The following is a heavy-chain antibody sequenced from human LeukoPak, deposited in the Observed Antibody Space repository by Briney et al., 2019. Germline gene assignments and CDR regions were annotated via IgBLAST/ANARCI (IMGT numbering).Heavy chain of an antibody. V-gene: IGHV4-59*01. CDR2: IYYSGST. D-gene: IGHD3-10*01. J-gene: IGHJ5*02. CDR1: GGSISSYY. CDR3: ARFPIYLPGRGYGSGSYYNWGFDP. Sequence: SETLSLTCTVSGGSISSYYWSWIRQPPGKGLEWIGYIYYSGSTNYNPSLKSRVTISVDTSKNQFSLKLSSVTAADTAVYYCARFPIYLPGRGYGSGSYYNWGFDPWGQGTLVTVSS.